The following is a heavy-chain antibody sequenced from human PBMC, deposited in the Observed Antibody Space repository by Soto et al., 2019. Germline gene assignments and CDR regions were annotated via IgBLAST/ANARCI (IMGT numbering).Heavy chain of an antibody. V-gene: IGHV1-18*04. CDR2: IIDNGNK. J-gene: IGHJ4*02. CDR3: AREWGSTVTDFLQY. D-gene: IGHD4-17*01. CDR1: GYNFVCCG. Sequence: APAEVSCKASGYNFVCCGSSWVRKATGQGLEWMGWIIDNGNKRYAQKFQGRVTMTTETSASTAYMELRSLRADETVLYFCAREWGSTVTDFLQYWGQGTQVTSPQ.